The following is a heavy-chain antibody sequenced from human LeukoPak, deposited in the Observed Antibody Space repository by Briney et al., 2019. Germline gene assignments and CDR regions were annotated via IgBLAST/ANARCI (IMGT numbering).Heavy chain of an antibody. CDR1: GYSFTSYW. Sequence: GESLKISCKGSGYSFTSYWIAWVRQMPGKGLEWVGIIYPGDSDTKYSPSFKGLLTISADKSISTAYLQWSSLKASDTATYYCARRKDGVDVWGQGTTVTVSS. V-gene: IGHV5-51*01. CDR3: ARRKDGVDV. CDR2: IYPGDSDT. J-gene: IGHJ6*02.